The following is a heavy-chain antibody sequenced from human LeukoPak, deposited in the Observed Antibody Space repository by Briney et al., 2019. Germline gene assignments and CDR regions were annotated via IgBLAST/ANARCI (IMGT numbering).Heavy chain of an antibody. J-gene: IGHJ4*02. CDR1: GFPFSTYA. CDR2: ISNDGNKK. Sequence: GRSLRLSCAASGFPFSTYAMHWVRQAPGKGLEWVALISNDGNKKYYADSVKGRFTVSRDNSKNTLYLQMNSLRTEDMAVYYCARDPFHLLILFDHWGQGTLVTVSS. CDR3: ARDPFHLLILFDH. V-gene: IGHV3-30-3*01. D-gene: IGHD2/OR15-2a*01.